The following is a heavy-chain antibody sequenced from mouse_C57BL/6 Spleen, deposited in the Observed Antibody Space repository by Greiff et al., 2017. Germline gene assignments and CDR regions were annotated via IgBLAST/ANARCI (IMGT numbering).Heavy chain of an antibody. CDR3: TRDGDGGDYYAMDY. Sequence: VQLQQSGAELVRPGASVTLSCKASGYTFTDYEMHWVKQTPVHGLEWIGAIDPETGGTAYNQKFKGKAILTADKSSSTAYMELRSLTSEDSAVYYGTRDGDGGDYYAMDYWGQGTSVTVSS. V-gene: IGHV1-15*01. CDR1: GYTFTDYE. CDR2: IDPETGGT. J-gene: IGHJ4*01. D-gene: IGHD1-2*01.